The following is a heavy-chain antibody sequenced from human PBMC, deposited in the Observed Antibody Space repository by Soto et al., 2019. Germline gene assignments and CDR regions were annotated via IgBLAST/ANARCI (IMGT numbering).Heavy chain of an antibody. V-gene: IGHV4-39*01. CDR2: IYDSGST. CDR3: ARIGRAAAGLAPEIDY. D-gene: IGHD6-13*01. J-gene: IGHJ4*02. CDR1: GGSISSSSYY. Sequence: SETLSLTCTVSGGSISSSSYYWGWIRQPPGKGLEWIGSIYDSGSTYYNPSLKSRVTISVDTSKNQFSLKLSSVTAADTAVYYGARIGRAAAGLAPEIDYWGQGTLVTVSS.